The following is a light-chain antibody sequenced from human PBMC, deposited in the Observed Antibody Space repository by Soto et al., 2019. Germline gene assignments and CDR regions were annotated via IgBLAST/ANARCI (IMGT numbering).Light chain of an antibody. V-gene: IGLV2-14*02. J-gene: IGLJ1*01. Sequence: QSVLTQPASVSGSPGQSITISCTGTISDVGTYNLVSWFQQHPGKAPKLMIFEVSERPSGVSNRFSGSKSGNAASLTVSGLRPDDEGEYYCTAYAGSNKFVFGTGTKVTVL. CDR2: EVS. CDR3: TAYAGSNKFV. CDR1: ISDVGTYNL.